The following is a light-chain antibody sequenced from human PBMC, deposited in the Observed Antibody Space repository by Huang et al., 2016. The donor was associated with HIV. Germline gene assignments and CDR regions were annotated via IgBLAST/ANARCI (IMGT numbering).Light chain of an antibody. CDR1: QKIDTW. V-gene: IGKV1-5*03. CDR3: QQYYDFPMYT. J-gene: IGKJ2*01. CDR2: KAS. Sequence: DIQMTQSPSTLSASVGDRFTIPCRASQKIDTWFAWYQQKPGKAPELLIYKASNLESGGPSRFSGGGSGSDFTLTISSLQPDDFATYYCQQYYDFPMYTFGQGTRLEIK.